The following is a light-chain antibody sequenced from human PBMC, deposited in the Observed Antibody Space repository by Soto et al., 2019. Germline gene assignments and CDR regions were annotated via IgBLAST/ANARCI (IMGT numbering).Light chain of an antibody. CDR3: RQSHGIPYT. V-gene: IGKV1-39*01. J-gene: IGKJ2*01. Sequence: DIQMTQSPSSLSASVGDRVTITCRASQTISTYLNWYQQEPGKAPKLLIYAASSLQSGVPSRFSGSGSGTVSFFSIIILQPEDFAPYHCRQSHGIPYTFGQGTKLEIK. CDR1: QTISTY. CDR2: AAS.